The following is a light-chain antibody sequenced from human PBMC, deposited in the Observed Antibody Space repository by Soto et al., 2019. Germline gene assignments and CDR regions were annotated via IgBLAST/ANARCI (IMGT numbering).Light chain of an antibody. CDR1: NRDVGSYNL. Sequence: QSVLTQPASVSGSPGQSITIACTGTNRDVGSYNLVSWYQQRPGEAPKLIISEVRNRPSGISYRFTGSKSGNTASLTSSGLQAEDEADYYCSSYTTTSTLVFGGGTKLTVL. CDR2: EVR. CDR3: SSYTTTSTLV. J-gene: IGLJ3*02. V-gene: IGLV2-14*01.